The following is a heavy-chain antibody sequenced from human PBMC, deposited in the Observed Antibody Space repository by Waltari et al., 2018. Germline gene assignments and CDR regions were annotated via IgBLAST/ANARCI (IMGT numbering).Heavy chain of an antibody. CDR2: INPNSGGT. CDR3: ARFVGSSSSDY. D-gene: IGHD6-6*01. Sequence: QVQLVQSGAEVKKPGASVKVSCKASGYTFTGYYMHWVRQAPGQGLEWMGWINPNSGGTNYAQKLQGRVTMTRDTSISTAYMELSRLRADDTAVYYCARFVGSSSSDYWGQGTLVTVSS. J-gene: IGHJ4*02. V-gene: IGHV1-2*02. CDR1: GYTFTGYY.